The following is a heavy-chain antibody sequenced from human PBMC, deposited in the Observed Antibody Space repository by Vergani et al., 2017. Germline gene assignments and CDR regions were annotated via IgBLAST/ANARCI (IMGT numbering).Heavy chain of an antibody. CDR3: ARYPIWFAEFPRDYFDS. D-gene: IGHD3-10*01. Sequence: EVQLVESGGGLVQPGGSLRLSCAASGFTFSTYWMSWVRQAPRKGLEWVANINQDGSEKYYVDSVKGRFTISRDNAKNSLYLQMNSLRADDTAVFYCARYPIWFAEFPRDYFDSWGQGTLVTVSS. CDR2: INQDGSEK. CDR1: GFTFSTYW. J-gene: IGHJ4*02. V-gene: IGHV3-7*01.